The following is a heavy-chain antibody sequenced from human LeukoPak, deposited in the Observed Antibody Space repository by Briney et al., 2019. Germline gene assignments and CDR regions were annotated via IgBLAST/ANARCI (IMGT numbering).Heavy chain of an antibody. V-gene: IGHV1-2*02. CDR1: GYTFTNYY. CDR2: INPNSGGT. CDR3: ARDGGYCSSTRCYSFDY. Sequence: GASVKVSCKASGYTFTNYYIHWVRQAPGQGLEWMGWINPNSGGTNNAQKFQGRVTMTTDTPISTAYMELSRLSSDDTAVYYCARDGGYCSSTRCYSFDYWGQGTLVTVSS. J-gene: IGHJ4*02. D-gene: IGHD2-2*01.